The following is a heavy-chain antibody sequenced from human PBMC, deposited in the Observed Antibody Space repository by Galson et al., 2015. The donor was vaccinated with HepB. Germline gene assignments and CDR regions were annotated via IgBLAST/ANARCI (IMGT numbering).Heavy chain of an antibody. CDR1: GFTFSSYG. J-gene: IGHJ2*01. CDR2: IWYDGSNN. V-gene: IGHV3-33*01. Sequence: SLRLSCAASGFTFSSYGMHWVRQAPGKGLEWVAVIWYDGSNNYYADSVKGRFTISRDNSKNTLYLQMNSLRAEDTAVYYCAREGGIAVAPSHWYFDLWGRGTLVTVSS. CDR3: AREGGIAVAPSHWYFDL. D-gene: IGHD6-19*01.